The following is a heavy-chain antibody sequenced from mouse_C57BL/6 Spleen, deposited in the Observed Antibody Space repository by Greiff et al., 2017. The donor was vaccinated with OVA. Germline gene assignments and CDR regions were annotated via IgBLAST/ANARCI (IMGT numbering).Heavy chain of an antibody. CDR1: GYSITSGYY. J-gene: IGHJ2*01. CDR3: AREVYGNYLDY. Sequence: DVQLQESGPGLVKPSQSLSLTCSVTGYSITSGYYWNWIRQFPGNKLEWMGYISYDGSNNYNPSLKNRISITRDTSKNQFFLKLNSVTTEDTATYYCAREVYGNYLDYWGQGTTLTVSS. CDR2: ISYDGSN. V-gene: IGHV3-6*01. D-gene: IGHD2-1*01.